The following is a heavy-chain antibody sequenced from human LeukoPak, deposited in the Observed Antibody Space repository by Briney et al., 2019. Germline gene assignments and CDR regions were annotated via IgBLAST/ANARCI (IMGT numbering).Heavy chain of an antibody. J-gene: IGHJ4*02. CDR3: ARYDSRGSASTRFDY. CDR2: IYGTGST. V-gene: IGHV4-38-2*01. CDR1: GYPLGKNYY. D-gene: IGHD3-16*01. Sequence: SETLSLTCAVSGYPLGKNYYWGWIRQPPGKGLEWIGRIYGTGSTSYNPSLMNRVTMSVDTSKNHFSLKLTSVTAADTAVYYCARYDSRGSASTRFDYWGQGILVTISS.